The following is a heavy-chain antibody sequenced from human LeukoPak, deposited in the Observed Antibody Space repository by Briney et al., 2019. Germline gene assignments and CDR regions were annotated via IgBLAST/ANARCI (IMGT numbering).Heavy chain of an antibody. J-gene: IGHJ3*02. V-gene: IGHV4-34*01. CDR2: INHSGST. D-gene: IGHD3-22*01. Sequence: SETLSLTCAVYGGSFSGYYWSWIRQPPGKGLEWIGEINHSGSTNYNPSLKSRVTISVDTSKNHFSLKLSSVTAADTAVYYCTRLGFDSSGIGAYAFDIWGQGTVVTVSP. CDR3: TRLGFDSSGIGAYAFDI. CDR1: GGSFSGYY.